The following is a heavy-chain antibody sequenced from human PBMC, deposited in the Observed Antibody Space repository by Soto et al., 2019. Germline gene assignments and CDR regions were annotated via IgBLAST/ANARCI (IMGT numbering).Heavy chain of an antibody. D-gene: IGHD3-3*01. CDR2: IRSKANSYAT. CDR3: TRLHAGGYDFWSGYHNWFDP. V-gene: IGHV3-73*01. Sequence: LSCAASGFTFSGSAMHWVRQASGKGLEWVGRIRSKANSYATAYAASVKGRFTISRDDSKNTAYLQMNSLKTEDTAVYYCTRLHAGGYDFWSGYHNWFDPWGQGTLVTVSS. J-gene: IGHJ5*02. CDR1: GFTFSGSA.